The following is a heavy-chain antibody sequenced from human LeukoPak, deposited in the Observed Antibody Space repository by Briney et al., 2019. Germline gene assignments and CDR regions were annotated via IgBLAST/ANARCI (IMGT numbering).Heavy chain of an antibody. CDR3: ARGRSWSRGHYYYGMDV. CDR2: ISYDGSNK. D-gene: IGHD2-15*01. V-gene: IGHV3-30-3*01. CDR1: GFTFSSYA. J-gene: IGHJ6*02. Sequence: PGGSLKLSCAASGFTFSSYAMHWVRQAPGKGLEWVAVISYDGSNKYYADSVKGRFTISRDNSKNTLYLQMNSLRAEDTAVYYCARGRSWSRGHYYYGMDVWGQGTTVTVSS.